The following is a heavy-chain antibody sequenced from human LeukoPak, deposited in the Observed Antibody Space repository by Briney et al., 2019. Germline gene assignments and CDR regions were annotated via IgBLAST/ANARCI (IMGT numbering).Heavy chain of an antibody. J-gene: IGHJ4*02. CDR1: GFTFSTYA. CDR2: ISYDGSNK. CDR3: AREEFGELVEAFDY. V-gene: IGHV3-30*04. Sequence: GRSLRLSCAASGFTFSTYAMHWVRQAPGKGLEWVAVISYDGSNKYYADSVKGRFTISRDNSKNTLSLQMNSLRAEDTAVYYCAREEFGELVEAFDYWGQGTLVTVSS. D-gene: IGHD3-10*01.